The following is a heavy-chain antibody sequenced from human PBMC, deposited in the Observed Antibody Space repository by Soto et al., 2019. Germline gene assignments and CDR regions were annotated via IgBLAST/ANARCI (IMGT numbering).Heavy chain of an antibody. CDR2: IYYSGST. D-gene: IGHD3-10*01. Sequence: SETLSLTCTVSGGSISSYYWSWIRQPPGKGLEWIGYIYYSGSTNYTPSLKSRVTISVDTSKNQFSLKLSSVTAADTAVYYCARVMVTMVRGVRYYYYYGMDVWGQGTTVTVSS. CDR3: ARVMVTMVRGVRYYYYYGMDV. CDR1: GGSISSYY. J-gene: IGHJ6*02. V-gene: IGHV4-59*01.